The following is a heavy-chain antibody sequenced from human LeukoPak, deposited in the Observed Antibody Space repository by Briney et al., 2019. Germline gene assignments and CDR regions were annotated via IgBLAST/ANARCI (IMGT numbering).Heavy chain of an antibody. CDR3: VKDLSGSYTFDY. V-gene: IGHV3-64D*06. CDR2: ITDNGGLT. J-gene: IGHJ4*02. Sequence: PGGSLRLSCSASGFTFSNHAMHWVRQAPGKGMEYVSGITDNGGLTRYADSLKGRFTISRDNSRDTLDLQMSSLRAEDTAIYYCVKDLSGSYTFDYWGQGTLVTVSS. CDR1: GFTFSNHA. D-gene: IGHD1-26*01.